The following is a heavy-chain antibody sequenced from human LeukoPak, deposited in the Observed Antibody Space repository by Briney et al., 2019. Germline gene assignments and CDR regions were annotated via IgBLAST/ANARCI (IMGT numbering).Heavy chain of an antibody. CDR2: IYHSGSA. V-gene: IGHV4-30-4*07. Sequence: PSETLSLTCTVSGGSTSSGPYSWAWIRQPLGKGLEWIGYIYHSGSASYNPSLMSRLTISVDTSKNQFSLKLSSVTAADTAVYYCARAKDSSGYYSLYYFDNWGQGTLVTVSS. D-gene: IGHD3-22*01. CDR3: ARAKDSSGYYSLYYFDN. J-gene: IGHJ4*02. CDR1: GGSTSSGPYS.